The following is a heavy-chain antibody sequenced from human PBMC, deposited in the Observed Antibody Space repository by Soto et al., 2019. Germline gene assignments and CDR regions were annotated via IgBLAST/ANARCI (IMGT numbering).Heavy chain of an antibody. D-gene: IGHD3-16*01. J-gene: IGHJ5*01. Sequence: QVQLQESGPGLVKPSETLSLTCTVSGDSVTSGNYYWTWIRQPPGKGLELVGHIYYSGSTNYSPFLKTRVTISLNTPTNQFSLKVTSVTAADTAVYYCAMIPIYTYMIYWFDPWGQGTLVTVSS. V-gene: IGHV4-61*01. CDR1: GDSVTSGNYY. CDR3: AMIPIYTYMIYWFDP. CDR2: IYYSGST.